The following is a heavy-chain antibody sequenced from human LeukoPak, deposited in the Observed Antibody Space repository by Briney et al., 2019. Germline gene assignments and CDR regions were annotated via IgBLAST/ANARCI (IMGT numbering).Heavy chain of an antibody. J-gene: IGHJ3*02. V-gene: IGHV3-48*04. Sequence: GGSLRLSCAASGFTFSNYSMNWVRRAPGKGLEWLSYISSSSSTIYYADSVKGRFTISRDNAKNSLSLQMNSLRAEDTAVYYCAKDPNGDYIGTFDIWGQGTMVTVSS. CDR2: ISSSSSTI. D-gene: IGHD4-17*01. CDR3: AKDPNGDYIGTFDI. CDR1: GFTFSNYS.